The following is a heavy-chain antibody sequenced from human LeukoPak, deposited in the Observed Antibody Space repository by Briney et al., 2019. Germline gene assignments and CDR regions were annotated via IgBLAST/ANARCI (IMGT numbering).Heavy chain of an antibody. CDR2: IIPLLEET. Sequence: SVKVSCKASGGTFSSYAISWVRQAPGQGLEWMGGIIPLLEETNYAQKFQGRVTITADESTNTAYMELSSLTSDDTAVYYCARDGLLMARGVRNGFDPWGQGTLVTVSP. J-gene: IGHJ5*02. CDR3: ARDGLLMARGVRNGFDP. CDR1: GGTFSSYA. D-gene: IGHD3-10*01. V-gene: IGHV1-69*13.